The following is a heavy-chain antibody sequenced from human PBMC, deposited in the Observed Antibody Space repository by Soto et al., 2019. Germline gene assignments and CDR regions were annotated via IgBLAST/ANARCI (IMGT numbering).Heavy chain of an antibody. CDR2: MSYSGST. CDR3: ARHLPQSPYIAAAAQYYFDY. D-gene: IGHD6-13*01. V-gene: IGHV4-39*01. J-gene: IGHJ4*02. CDR1: GGSISSTNYY. Sequence: QLQLQESGPGLVKPSETLSLTCTVSGGSISSTNYYWGWIRQPPGKGLEWIGSMSYSGSTYYNPSLKSRVTISVDTSKNQFSLNLSSVTAADTTVYYCARHLPQSPYIAAAAQYYFDYWGQGTLVTVSS.